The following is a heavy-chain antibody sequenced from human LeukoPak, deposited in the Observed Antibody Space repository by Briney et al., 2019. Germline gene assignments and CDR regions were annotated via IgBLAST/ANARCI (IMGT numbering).Heavy chain of an antibody. Sequence: SETLSLTCTVSGGSITSYYWSWIRQPPGKGLEWIGDIYYSGRTNYNPSFKSRVTISVDTSKNLFSLTLRSVTAADTAVYYCARHRFGELDYWGQGTLVTVSS. CDR2: IYYSGRT. D-gene: IGHD3-10*01. V-gene: IGHV4-59*01. CDR1: GGSITSYY. J-gene: IGHJ4*02. CDR3: ARHRFGELDY.